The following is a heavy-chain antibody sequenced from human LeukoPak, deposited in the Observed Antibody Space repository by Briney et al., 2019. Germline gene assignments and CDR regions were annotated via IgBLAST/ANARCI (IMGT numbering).Heavy chain of an antibody. CDR3: ASEPDYSNPYVD. V-gene: IGHV1-69*05. D-gene: IGHD4-11*01. Sequence: ASVKVSCKASGGTFSSYAISWVRQAPGQGLEWMGRIIPIFGTANYAQKFQGRVTITTDESTSTAYMELSSLRSEDTAVYYCASEPDYSNPYVDWGQGTLVTISS. CDR1: GGTFSSYA. J-gene: IGHJ4*02. CDR2: IIPIFGTA.